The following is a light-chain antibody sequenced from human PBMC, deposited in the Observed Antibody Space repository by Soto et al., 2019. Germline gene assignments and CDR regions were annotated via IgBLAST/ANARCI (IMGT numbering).Light chain of an antibody. J-gene: IGKJ5*01. CDR1: QSVSSSY. CDR2: DAS. Sequence: EIVLTQSRGTLSCSPGVRATLSFRASQSVSSSYLAWYQQKPGQAPRLLIYDASTRATGIPDRFSGGGSGTEFTLTISSLQSEDFVVYYCQQYNSWPPITFGQGTRLQIK. V-gene: IGKV3-15*01. CDR3: QQYNSWPPIT.